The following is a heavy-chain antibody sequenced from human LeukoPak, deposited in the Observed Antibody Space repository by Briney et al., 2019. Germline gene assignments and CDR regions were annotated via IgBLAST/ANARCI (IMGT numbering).Heavy chain of an antibody. CDR1: GGSISSYY. Sequence: PSETLSLTCTVSGGSISSYYWSWIRQPPGKGLEWIGYIYYSGSTNYNPSLKSRVTISVDTSKNQFSLKLSSVTAADTAVYYCARSRGYSGYRVVDYWGQGTLVTVSS. D-gene: IGHD5-12*01. J-gene: IGHJ4*02. V-gene: IGHV4-59*12. CDR3: ARSRGYSGYRVVDY. CDR2: IYYSGST.